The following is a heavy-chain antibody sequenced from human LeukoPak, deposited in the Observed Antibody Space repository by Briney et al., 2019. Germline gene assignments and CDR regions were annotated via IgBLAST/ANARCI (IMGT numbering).Heavy chain of an antibody. V-gene: IGHV1-24*01. J-gene: IGHJ3*02. CDR2: FDPEDGET. D-gene: IGHD5-12*01. CDR1: GYTLTELS. Sequence: ASVKVPCKVSGYTLTELSMHWVRQAPGKGLEWMGGFDPEDGETIYAQKFQGRVTMTEDTSTDTAYMELSSLRSEDTAVYYCATGPRWLQFGAFDIWGQGTMVTVSS. CDR3: ATGPRWLQFGAFDI.